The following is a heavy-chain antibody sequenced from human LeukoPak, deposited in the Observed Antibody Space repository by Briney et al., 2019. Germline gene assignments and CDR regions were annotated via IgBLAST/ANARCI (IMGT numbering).Heavy chain of an antibody. CDR3: AKDESLVGASYYFDY. Sequence: ASVKVSCKASGYTFTGYYMHWVRQAPGQGLEWMGGIIPIFGTAKYAQKFQGRVTITADESTSTAYMELSRLRSEDTAVYYCAKDESLVGASYYFDYWGQGTLVTVSS. CDR1: GYTFTGYY. J-gene: IGHJ4*02. D-gene: IGHD1-26*01. V-gene: IGHV1-69*13. CDR2: IIPIFGTA.